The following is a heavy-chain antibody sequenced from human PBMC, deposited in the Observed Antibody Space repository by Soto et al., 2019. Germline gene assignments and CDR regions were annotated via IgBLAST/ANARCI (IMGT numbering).Heavy chain of an antibody. D-gene: IGHD3-22*01. CDR1: GFTFSSYS. Sequence: PGGSLRLSCAASGFTFSSYSMNWVRQAPGKGLEWVSYISSSSSTIYYADSVKGRFTISRDNAKNSLYLQMNSLRDEDTAVYYCARGVPYYYDSSGYYHFDYWGQGTLVTVSS. J-gene: IGHJ4*02. V-gene: IGHV3-48*02. CDR3: ARGVPYYYDSSGYYHFDY. CDR2: ISSSSSTI.